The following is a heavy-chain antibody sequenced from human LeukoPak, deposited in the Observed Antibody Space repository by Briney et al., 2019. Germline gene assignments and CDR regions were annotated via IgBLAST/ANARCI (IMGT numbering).Heavy chain of an antibody. D-gene: IGHD5-24*01. CDR3: ARGRASYYFDC. V-gene: IGHV3-64*02. CDR2: ISSNGGST. CDR1: GFTFSSYL. Sequence: GGSLRLSCAASGFTFSSYLMHWVRQAPGKGLEYVSAISSNGGSTFYADSVKGRFTISRDNSKNTLYLQMGSLRAEDMAVYHCARGRASYYFDCWGQGTLVTVSS. J-gene: IGHJ4*02.